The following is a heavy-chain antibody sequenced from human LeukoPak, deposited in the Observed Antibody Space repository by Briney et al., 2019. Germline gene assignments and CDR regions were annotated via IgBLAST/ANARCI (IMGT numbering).Heavy chain of an antibody. CDR2: INHSGST. Sequence: SGTLSLTCAVSGGSISSSNWWSWVRQPPGKGLEWIGEINHSGSTNYNPSLKSRVTISVDTSKNQFSLKLSSVTAADTAVYYCARTSLGTYDYWGQGTLVTVSS. J-gene: IGHJ4*02. CDR1: GGSISSSNW. CDR3: ARTSLGTYDY. V-gene: IGHV4-4*02. D-gene: IGHD7-27*01.